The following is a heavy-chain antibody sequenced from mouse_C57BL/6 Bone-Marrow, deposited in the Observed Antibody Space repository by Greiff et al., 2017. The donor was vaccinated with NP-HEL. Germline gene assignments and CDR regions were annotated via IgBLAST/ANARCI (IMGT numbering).Heavy chain of an antibody. CDR1: GYTFTSYG. CDR2: IYIGNGYT. V-gene: IGHV1-58*01. CDR3: ARRRYGSLWYFDV. D-gene: IGHD1-1*01. Sequence: EVQVVESGAELVRPGSSVKMSCKTSGYTFTSYGINWVKQRPGQGLEWIGYIYIGNGYTEYNEKFKGKATLTSDTSSSTAYMQLSSLTSEDSAIYFCARRRYGSLWYFDVWGTGTTVTVSS. J-gene: IGHJ1*03.